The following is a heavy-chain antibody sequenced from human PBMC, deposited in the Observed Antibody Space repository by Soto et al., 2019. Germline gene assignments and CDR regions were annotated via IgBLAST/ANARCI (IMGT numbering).Heavy chain of an antibody. CDR1: GFSITTGGAG. CDR3: AHRGYGDYPRDNWFDP. CDR2: IYWNDDS. J-gene: IGHJ5*02. D-gene: IGHD4-17*01. V-gene: IGHV2-5*01. Sequence: QITLKESGPTVVKPTQTLTLTCTFSGFSITTGGAGVGWIRQPPGKALEWLALIYWNDDSRYSPSLNSRLTITKDTSKNQVVLRMTNMDPVDTATYYCAHRGYGDYPRDNWFDPWGQRILVIVSS.